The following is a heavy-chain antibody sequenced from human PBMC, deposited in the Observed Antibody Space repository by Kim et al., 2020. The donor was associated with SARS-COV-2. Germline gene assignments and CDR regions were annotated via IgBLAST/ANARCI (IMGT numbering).Heavy chain of an antibody. Sequence: SVKVSCKASGGTFSSYAISWVRQAPGQGLEWMGGIIPIFGTANYAQKFQGRVTITADESTSTASMELSSRRSEDTAVYYCARDVIQYFDWLFPTVPCYYYGMDVWGQVTTVTVSS. V-gene: IGHV1-69*13. D-gene: IGHD3-9*01. CDR2: IIPIFGTA. CDR3: ARDVIQYFDWLFPTVPCYYYGMDV. CDR1: GGTFSSYA. J-gene: IGHJ6*02.